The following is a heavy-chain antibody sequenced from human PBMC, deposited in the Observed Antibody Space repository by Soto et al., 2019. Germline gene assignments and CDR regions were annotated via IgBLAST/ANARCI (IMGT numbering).Heavy chain of an antibody. CDR2: IIPIFGTA. J-gene: IGHJ4*02. Sequence: QVQLVQSGAEVKKPGSSVKVSCKASGGTFSSYAISWVRQAPGQGLEWMGGIIPIFGTANYAQKFQGRVTLTADESKSTAYMELSRLRSEETAVYYWARGGAVRWRWLHLDYWGQGTLVTVSS. V-gene: IGHV1-69*01. D-gene: IGHD1-26*01. CDR3: ARGGAVRWRWLHLDY. CDR1: GGTFSSYA.